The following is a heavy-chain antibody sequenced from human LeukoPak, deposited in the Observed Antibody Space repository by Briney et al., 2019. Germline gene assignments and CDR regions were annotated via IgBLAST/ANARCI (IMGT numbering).Heavy chain of an antibody. CDR3: ARGRGYSGYDQFDY. D-gene: IGHD5-12*01. CDR2: IYYSGST. Sequence: SETLSLTCTVSGGSISSYYWSWIRQPPGKGLEWIGYIYYSGSTNYNPSLKSRVTISVDTSKNQFSLKLSSVTAEDTAVYYCARGRGYSGYDQFDYWGQGTLVTVSS. J-gene: IGHJ4*02. CDR1: GGSISSYY. V-gene: IGHV4-59*01.